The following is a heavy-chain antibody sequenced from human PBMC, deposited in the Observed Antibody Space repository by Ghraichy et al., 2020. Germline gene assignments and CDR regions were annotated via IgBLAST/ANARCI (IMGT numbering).Heavy chain of an antibody. CDR1: GFTFSSRW. CDR3: ARENLSPRSKVPQINMIVGDLDY. D-gene: IGHD3-22*01. J-gene: IGHJ4*02. CDR2: IKGDGSST. V-gene: IGHV3-74*01. Sequence: GGSLRLSCAASGFTFSSRWMHWVRQAPGEGLVWVACIKGDGSSTIYADSVKGRFTISRDNAKNTLSLQMNSLRAEDTAVYYCARENLSPRSKVPQINMIVGDLDYWGQGILVTVSS.